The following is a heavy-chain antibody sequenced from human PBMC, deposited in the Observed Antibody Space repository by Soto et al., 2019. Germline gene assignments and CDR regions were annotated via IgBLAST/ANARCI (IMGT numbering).Heavy chain of an antibody. Sequence: SETLSLTCAVSGGSVSSGSYYWSWIRQPPGKGLEWIGYIYYSGNTNYNPSLKSRVTISVDTSKNQFSLKLSSVTAADTAVYYCAREKMVLNNWFDPWGQGTLVTVSS. J-gene: IGHJ5*02. V-gene: IGHV4-61*01. D-gene: IGHD2-8*01. CDR1: GGSVSSGSYY. CDR2: IYYSGNT. CDR3: AREKMVLNNWFDP.